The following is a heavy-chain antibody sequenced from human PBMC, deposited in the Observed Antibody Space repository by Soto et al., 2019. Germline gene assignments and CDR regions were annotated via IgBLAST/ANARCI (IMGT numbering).Heavy chain of an antibody. J-gene: IGHJ4*02. V-gene: IGHV4-39*01. D-gene: IGHD2-2*01. CDR2: MYYSGST. Sequence: SETLSHTCTVSGGSISSSDYYWGWIRQPPGKGLEWIGSMYYSGSTYHNPSLKSRVTISVDTSANQFSLKLSSVTAADTAVYYCARLWRYCNTISCYPEHWGKGTRVTV. CDR1: GGSISSSDYY. CDR3: ARLWRYCNTISCYPEH.